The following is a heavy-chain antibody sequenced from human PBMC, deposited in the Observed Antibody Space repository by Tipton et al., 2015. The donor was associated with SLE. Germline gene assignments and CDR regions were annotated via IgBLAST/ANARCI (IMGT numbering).Heavy chain of an antibody. CDR3: ASDVQGGFDI. Sequence: GSLRLSCTASAFTFSSYWMTWVRQAPGKGLEWVANIKQDGSEKYYVDSVKGRFTISRDNAKNSLYLQMNSLRAEDTAVYYCASDVQGGFDIWGQGTMVTVSS. J-gene: IGHJ3*02. D-gene: IGHD2-15*01. CDR1: AFTFSSYW. CDR2: IKQDGSEK. V-gene: IGHV3-7*05.